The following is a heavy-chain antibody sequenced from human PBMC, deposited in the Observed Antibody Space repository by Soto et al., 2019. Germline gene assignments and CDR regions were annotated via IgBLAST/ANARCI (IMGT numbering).Heavy chain of an antibody. CDR1: GGTFSSYA. CDR2: IIPIFGTA. J-gene: IGHJ6*01. V-gene: IGHV1-69*12. D-gene: IGHD5-12*01. CDR3: ARSVAMYCYYGMDV. Sequence: QVQLVQSGAEVKKPGSSVKVSCKASGGTFSSYAISWVRQAPGQGLEWMGGIIPIFGTANYAQKFQGRVTITADESTGAAYMELSSLRSEDTAVYYCARSVAMYCYYGMDVWGEGATVTGSS.